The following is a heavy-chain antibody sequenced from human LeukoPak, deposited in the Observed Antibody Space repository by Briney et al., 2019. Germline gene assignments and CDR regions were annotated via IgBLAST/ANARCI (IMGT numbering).Heavy chain of an antibody. D-gene: IGHD3-3*01. J-gene: IGHJ5*02. CDR2: IIPILGIA. CDR1: GGTFSSYA. CDR3: AKGVSITIFGVVPLGWFDP. V-gene: IGHV1-69*04. Sequence: SVKVSCKASGGTFSSYAISWVRQAPGQGLEWMGRIIPILGIANYAQKFQGRVTITADKSTSTAYMELSSLRSEDTAAYYCAKGVSITIFGVVPLGWFDPWGQGTLVTVSS.